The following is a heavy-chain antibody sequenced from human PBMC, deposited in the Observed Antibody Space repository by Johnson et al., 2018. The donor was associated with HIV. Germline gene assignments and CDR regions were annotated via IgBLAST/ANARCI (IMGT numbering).Heavy chain of an antibody. D-gene: IGHD4-23*01. V-gene: IGHV3-43D*03. J-gene: IGHJ3*02. CDR3: AKARGGNYDAFDI. CDR2: ISWDGGST. CDR1: GFTFDDYA. Sequence: VQLVESGGVVVQPGGSLRLSCAASGFTFDDYAMHWVRQAPGKGLEWVSLISWDGGSTYYADSVKGRFTISRDNSKNSLYLQMNSLRAEDTAVYYCAKARGGNYDAFDIWGQGTMVTVSS.